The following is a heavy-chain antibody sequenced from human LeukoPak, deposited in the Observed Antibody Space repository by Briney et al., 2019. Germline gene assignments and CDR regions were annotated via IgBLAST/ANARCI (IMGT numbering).Heavy chain of an antibody. CDR3: ARTCSGDCYILDS. D-gene: IGHD2-21*02. CDR1: GYTFSAYY. V-gene: IGHV1-2*02. Sequence: APAKVSCKASGYTFSAYYMYWVREAPGQGLEWMGWINPYTGDTKYAQNFQGRVTMTRDTSISTVYMEVSRLRSDDTAVYYCARTCSGDCYILDSWGQGTLVTVSS. J-gene: IGHJ4*02. CDR2: INPYTGDT.